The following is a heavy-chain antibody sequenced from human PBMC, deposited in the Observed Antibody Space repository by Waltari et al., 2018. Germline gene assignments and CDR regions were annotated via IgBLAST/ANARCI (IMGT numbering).Heavy chain of an antibody. CDR1: VVTFEDSA. Sequence: ELPLVESGGGLVQPGGSLRLSCEGFVVTFEDSALQWARQATGKGLDWVAGISSKGDKLNYADSAKGQFTIAGDNAKKSLYLEMKSLTIEGAAFYYGVRDGKRVPAVVWSGAFDVWCQGKLVTVSS. D-gene: IGHD3-3*01. V-gene: IGHV3-9*01. CDR2: ISSKGDKL. J-gene: IGHJ3*01. CDR3: VRDGKRVPAVVWSGAFDV.